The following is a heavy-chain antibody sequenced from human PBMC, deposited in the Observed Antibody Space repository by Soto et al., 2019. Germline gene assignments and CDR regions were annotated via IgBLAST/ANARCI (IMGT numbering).Heavy chain of an antibody. CDR3: ARKGYCSSTSCYTAGVYYGMDV. CDR1: GYSFTSYW. J-gene: IGHJ6*02. V-gene: IGHV5-10-1*01. Sequence: GESLKISCKGSGYSFTSYWISWVLHMPGKGLEWMGRIDPSDSYTNYSPSFQGHVTISADKSISTAYLQWSSLKASDTAMYYCARKGYCSSTSCYTAGVYYGMDVWGQGTTVTVSS. CDR2: IDPSDSYT. D-gene: IGHD2-2*02.